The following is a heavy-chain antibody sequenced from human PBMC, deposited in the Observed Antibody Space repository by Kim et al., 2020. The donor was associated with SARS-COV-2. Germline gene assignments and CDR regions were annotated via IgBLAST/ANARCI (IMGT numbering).Heavy chain of an antibody. CDR3: AKEMTGYSYGFYYYGMDV. CDR2: ISGSGGTT. J-gene: IGHJ6*02. CDR1: GFIFSSYA. D-gene: IGHD5-18*01. Sequence: GGSLRLSCAASGFIFSSYAMTWVRQAPGNGLEWVSSISGSGGTTYSEDSVEGRFTISRDNSKNTVYLQMNSLRAEDTAVYYCAKEMTGYSYGFYYYGMDVWGQGTTVTVSS. V-gene: IGHV3-23*01.